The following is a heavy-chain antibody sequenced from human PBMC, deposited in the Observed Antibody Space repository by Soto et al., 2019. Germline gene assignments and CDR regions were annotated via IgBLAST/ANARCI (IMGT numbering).Heavy chain of an antibody. CDR3: ARDLFGSGSYLYY. CDR1: GGSISSDDYY. V-gene: IGHV4-30-4*01. CDR2: IHYSGST. J-gene: IGHJ4*02. D-gene: IGHD1-26*01. Sequence: QVQLQESGPGLVKPSQTLSLTCTVSGGSISSDDYYWSWIRQPPGKGLEWIGFIHYSGSTYYNPSLKSRPTISIDTSKNQFSLKLTSVTAADTAGYYCARDLFGSGSYLYYWGQGTLVTVSS.